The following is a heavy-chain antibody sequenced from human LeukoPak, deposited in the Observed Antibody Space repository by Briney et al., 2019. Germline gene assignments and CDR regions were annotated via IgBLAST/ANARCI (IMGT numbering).Heavy chain of an antibody. CDR2: INPSGGST. Sequence: GASVKVSCKASGYTFSNYFTHWVRQAPGQGLEWMGIINPSGGSTSYAQRFQGRVTMTRETSTSTVYMELSNLKSDDTAVYYCARDVASSGYYWDWGQGTLVTVSS. CDR1: GYTFSNYF. D-gene: IGHD3-22*01. CDR3: ARDVASSGYYWD. J-gene: IGHJ4*02. V-gene: IGHV1-46*01.